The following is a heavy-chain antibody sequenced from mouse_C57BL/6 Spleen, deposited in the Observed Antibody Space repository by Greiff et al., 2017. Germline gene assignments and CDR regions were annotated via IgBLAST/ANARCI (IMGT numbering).Heavy chain of an antibody. J-gene: IGHJ2*01. CDR3: ASGGDFDY. V-gene: IGHV1-26*01. CDR1: GYTFTDYY. CDR2: INPNNGGT. Sequence: EVQLQQSGPELVKPGASVKISCKASGYTFTDYYMNWVKQSHGKSLEWIGDINPNNGGTSYNQKFKGKATLTADKSSSTAYMQLSSLTYEDSAVYYCASGGDFDYWGQGTTLTVSS.